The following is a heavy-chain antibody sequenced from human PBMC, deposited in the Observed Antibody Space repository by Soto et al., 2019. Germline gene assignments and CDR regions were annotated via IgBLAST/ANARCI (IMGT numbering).Heavy chain of an antibody. CDR3: AITLEADTRPYHPPPYYSYMDV. Sequence: SETLSLTCTVSGGSISSYYWSWIRQPPGKGLEWIGYIYYSGSTNCNPSLKSRVTISVDTSKNQFSLKLSSVTAADTAVYYCAITLEADTRPYHPPPYYSYMDVWGKGTTVTVSS. D-gene: IGHD2-2*01. V-gene: IGHV4-59*01. J-gene: IGHJ6*03. CDR1: GGSISSYY. CDR2: IYYSGST.